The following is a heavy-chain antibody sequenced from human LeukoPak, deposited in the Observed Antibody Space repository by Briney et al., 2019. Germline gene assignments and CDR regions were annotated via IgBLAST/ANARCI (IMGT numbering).Heavy chain of an antibody. CDR1: GYSFTNYW. V-gene: IGHV5-51*01. CDR3: AASTYGSGSYVGFDS. Sequence: GESLKISCKGSGYSFTNYWIGWVRPMPGKGLELMGVIYPGDSDTRYSPSFQGQVTISVDKSINTAYLQWSSLKASDTAMYYCAASTYGSGSYVGFDSWGQGTLVTVSS. J-gene: IGHJ4*02. CDR2: IYPGDSDT. D-gene: IGHD3-10*01.